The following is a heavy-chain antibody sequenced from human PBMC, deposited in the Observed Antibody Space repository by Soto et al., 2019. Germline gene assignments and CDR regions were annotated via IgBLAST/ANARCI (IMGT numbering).Heavy chain of an antibody. CDR2: INPGDSDT. V-gene: IGHV5-51*01. CDR3: ERPDNNYVAS. D-gene: IGHD2-15*01. J-gene: IGHJ4*02. CDR1: GYSFTSYL. Sequence: XDSLKVSWKCSGYSFTSYLSGWVRQMPGKGLEWMAIINPGDSDTRYSPAFHGQVTISADKSISTAYLQWSSLKASDTAMYYCERPDNNYVASWGQGTLVTVSS.